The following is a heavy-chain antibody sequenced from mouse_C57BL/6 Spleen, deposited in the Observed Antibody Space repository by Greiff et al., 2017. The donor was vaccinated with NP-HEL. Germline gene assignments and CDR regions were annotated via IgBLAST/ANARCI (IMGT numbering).Heavy chain of an antibody. CDR1: GYSITSGYD. V-gene: IGHV3-1*01. Sequence: VQLQQSGPGMVKPSQSLSLTCTVTGYSITSGYDWHWIRHFPGNKLEWMGYISYSGSTNYNPSLKSRISITHDTSKNHFFLKLNSVTTEDTATYYCARSDPIDAMDYWGQGTSVTVSS. CDR3: ARSDPIDAMDY. CDR2: ISYSGST. J-gene: IGHJ4*01.